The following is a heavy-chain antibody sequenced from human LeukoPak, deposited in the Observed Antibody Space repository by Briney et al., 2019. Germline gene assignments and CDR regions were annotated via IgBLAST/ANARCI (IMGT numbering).Heavy chain of an antibody. J-gene: IGHJ4*02. CDR1: GFIFSTYW. CDR3: VREGTTVALFDY. CDR2: IKQDGSET. D-gene: IGHD6-19*01. V-gene: IGHV3-7*01. Sequence: GGSLRLSCAASGFIFSTYWMTWVRQAPGKGLEWVANIKQDGSETYYVDPVKGRFTISRDNAKNSLYLQMHSLRAEHTAVYYCVREGTTVALFDYWGQGSLVTVSS.